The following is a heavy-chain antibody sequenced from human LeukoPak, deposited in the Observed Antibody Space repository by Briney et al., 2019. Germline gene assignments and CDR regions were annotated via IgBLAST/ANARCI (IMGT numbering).Heavy chain of an antibody. CDR1: GFSLSTSGVG. D-gene: IGHD2-15*01. Sequence: SGPTLVKPTQTLTLTSTFSGFSLSTSGVGVGWIRQPPGKALEWLALIYWDDDKRYSPSLKSRLTITKDTSKNQVVLTMTNMDPVDTATYYCAHSSRYCSGGSCRMVFDYWGQGTLVTVSS. CDR3: AHSSRYCSGGSCRMVFDY. J-gene: IGHJ4*02. V-gene: IGHV2-5*02. CDR2: IYWDDDK.